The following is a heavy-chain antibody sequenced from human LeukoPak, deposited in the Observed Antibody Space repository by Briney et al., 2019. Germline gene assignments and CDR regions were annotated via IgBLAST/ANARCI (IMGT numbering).Heavy chain of an antibody. Sequence: PSETLSLTCTISGGSVSDYYWSWIRQSPGKGLEWIGRIYTSGSTNYNPSLKSRVTMSVDTSKNQFSLKLSSVTAADTAVYYCARDAIYYYYYYMDVWGKGTTVTISS. J-gene: IGHJ6*03. CDR3: ARDAIYYYYYYMDV. V-gene: IGHV4-4*07. CDR2: IYTSGST. CDR1: GGSVSDYY.